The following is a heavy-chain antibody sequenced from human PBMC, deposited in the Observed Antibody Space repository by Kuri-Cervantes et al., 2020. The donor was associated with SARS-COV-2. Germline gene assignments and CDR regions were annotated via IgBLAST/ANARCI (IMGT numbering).Heavy chain of an antibody. V-gene: IGHV4-61*02. CDR2: IYTSGST. Sequence: SETLSLTCIVSGGSISSGSYYWSWIRQPAGKGLEWIGRIYTSGSTNYNPALKSRVTITVDTSKNQFPLKLNSVTAADTAMYYCKKYNWDFDHWGQGTLVTVSS. CDR3: KKYNWDFDH. CDR1: GGSISSGSYY. J-gene: IGHJ4*02. D-gene: IGHD1-20*01.